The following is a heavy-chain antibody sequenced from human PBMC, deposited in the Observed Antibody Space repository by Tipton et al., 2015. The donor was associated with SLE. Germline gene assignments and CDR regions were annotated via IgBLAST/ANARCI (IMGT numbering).Heavy chain of an antibody. D-gene: IGHD6-13*01. Sequence: TLSLTCTVSGGSISSYYWSWIRQPPGKGLEWIGYIYNSGSTNYNPSLKSRVTISVDTSKNQFSLKLSSVTPADTAVYYCARGAAAADTGAFDSWGQGTIVTVSS. CDR1: GGSISSYY. CDR2: IYNSGST. V-gene: IGHV4-59*01. CDR3: ARGAAAADTGAFDS. J-gene: IGHJ3*02.